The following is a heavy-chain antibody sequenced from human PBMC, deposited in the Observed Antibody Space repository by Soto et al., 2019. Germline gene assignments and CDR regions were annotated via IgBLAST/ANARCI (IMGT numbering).Heavy chain of an antibody. D-gene: IGHD3-22*01. CDR2: INHSGST. CDR1: GGSFSGYY. V-gene: IGHV4-34*01. CDR3: ASRTLWNSSGFEAGGGHFQH. Sequence: SETLSLTCAVYGGSFSGYYWSWIRQPPGKGLEWIGEINHSGSTNYNPSLKSRVTISVDTSKNQFSLKLSSVTAADTAVYYCASRTLWNSSGFEAGGGHFQHWGQGTLVTVSS. J-gene: IGHJ1*01.